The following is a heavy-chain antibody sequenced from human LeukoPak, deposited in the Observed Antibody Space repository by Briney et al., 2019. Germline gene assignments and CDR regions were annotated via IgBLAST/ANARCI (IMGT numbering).Heavy chain of an antibody. J-gene: IGHJ4*02. V-gene: IGHV4-4*02. Sequence: PSETLSLTCAVSGGSISSNYRWSWVRQPPGKGLEWIGEINHSGSTNYNPSLKSRVTISVDTSKNQFSLKLSSVTAADTAVYYCASHQYYYDSSGYHFDCWGRGTLVTVSS. D-gene: IGHD3-22*01. CDR2: INHSGST. CDR3: ASHQYYYDSSGYHFDC. CDR1: GGSISSNYR.